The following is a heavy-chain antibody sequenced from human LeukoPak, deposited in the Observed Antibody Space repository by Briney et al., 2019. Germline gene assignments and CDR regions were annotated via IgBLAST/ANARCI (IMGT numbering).Heavy chain of an antibody. CDR3: ARGWELLTY. V-gene: IGHV4-59*01. Sequence: SEALSLTCTVAYDSISSYYWSWIRQPPGKGLEWIGYIYYSGSTNYNPSLKSRVTISVDTSKNQFSLKLSSVTAADTAVYYCARGWELLTYWGQGTLVTVSS. J-gene: IGHJ4*02. CDR2: IYYSGST. CDR1: YDSISSYY. D-gene: IGHD1-26*01.